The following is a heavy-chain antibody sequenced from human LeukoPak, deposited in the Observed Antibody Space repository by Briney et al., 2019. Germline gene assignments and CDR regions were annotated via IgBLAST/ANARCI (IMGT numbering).Heavy chain of an antibody. D-gene: IGHD2-21*02. J-gene: IGHJ4*02. Sequence: SETLSLTCAVYGGSFSGYYWSWIRQPPGKGLEWIGEINHSGSTNYNPSLKRRVTISVDTSKNQFSLKLSSVTAADTAVYYCARFPKTGDGYWGQGTLVTVSS. CDR3: ARFPKTGDGY. V-gene: IGHV4-34*01. CDR1: GGSFSGYY. CDR2: INHSGST.